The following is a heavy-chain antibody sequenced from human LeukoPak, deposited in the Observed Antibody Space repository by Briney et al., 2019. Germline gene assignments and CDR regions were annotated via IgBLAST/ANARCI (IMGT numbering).Heavy chain of an antibody. V-gene: IGHV4-59*01. D-gene: IGHD3-22*01. J-gene: IGHJ6*02. CDR1: GGSISSYY. CDR2: IYYSGST. Sequence: SETLSLTCTDSGGSISSYYWSWIRQPPGKGLEWIGYIYYSGSTNYNPSLKSRVTISVDTSKNQFSLKLSSVTAADTAVYYCARAILRRYYDSSGYYYGPYYYYGMDVWGQGTTVTVSS. CDR3: ARAILRRYYDSSGYYYGPYYYYGMDV.